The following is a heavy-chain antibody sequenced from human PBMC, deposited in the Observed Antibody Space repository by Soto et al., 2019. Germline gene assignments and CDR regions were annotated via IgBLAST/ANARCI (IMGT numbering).Heavy chain of an antibody. V-gene: IGHV4-39*01. D-gene: IGHD3-3*02. CDR2: IYYSGST. CDR3: FCHPVLEEKLVGDRWLDP. Sequence: PSETLSLTCTVSGGSISSSSYYWGWIRQPPGKGLEWIGSIYYSGSTYYNPSLKSRVTISVDTSKNQFSLKLSSVTAADTAVYYCFCHPVLEEKLVGDRWLDPWGKGTLDTVSS. J-gene: IGHJ5*02. CDR1: GGSISSSSYY.